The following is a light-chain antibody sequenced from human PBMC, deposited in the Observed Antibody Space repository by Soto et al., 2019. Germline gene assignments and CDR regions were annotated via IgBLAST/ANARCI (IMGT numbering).Light chain of an antibody. J-gene: IGKJ1*01. CDR1: QNINTK. CDR3: HQRQSWPRR. V-gene: IGKV3-11*01. Sequence: EIVLTQSPATLSSFPGVRFTLSCRASQNINTKLTWYQHRPGKAPRLLINQTSIRAAGIPARFSASGSGTDFTLTISDVQPEDFALYYCHQRQSWPRRFGQGTKVDIK. CDR2: QTS.